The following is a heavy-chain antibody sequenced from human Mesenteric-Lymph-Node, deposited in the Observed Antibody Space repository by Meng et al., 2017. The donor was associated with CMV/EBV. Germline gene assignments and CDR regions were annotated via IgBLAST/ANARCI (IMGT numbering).Heavy chain of an antibody. D-gene: IGHD2-2*02. CDR3: ARDSAVVPAAIDYFDY. V-gene: IGHV1-46*01. CDR1: EYPFTSYY. J-gene: IGHJ4*02. Sequence: SEYPFTSYYMHWVRPAPGQGLEWMGIINPSGGSTSYAQKFQGRVTMTRDTSTSTVYMELSSLRSEDTAVYYCARDSAVVPAAIDYFDYWGQGTLVTVSS. CDR2: INPSGGST.